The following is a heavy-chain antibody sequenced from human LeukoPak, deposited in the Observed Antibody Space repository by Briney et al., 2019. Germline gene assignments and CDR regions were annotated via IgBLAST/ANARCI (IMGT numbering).Heavy chain of an antibody. V-gene: IGHV3-23*01. J-gene: IGHJ1*01. CDR2: MSVSGGST. CDR3: AKDGVGDSSGYYLLEH. Sequence: GESLQISCAASGFTFTSYAMSWVRQAPGKGLEWVSAMSVSGGSTYYADSVKGRFTVSRDNSKNTLYLEMKSLRGEDTAVYYCAKDGVGDSSGYYLLEHWGQGTLVTVSS. D-gene: IGHD3-22*01. CDR1: GFTFTSYA.